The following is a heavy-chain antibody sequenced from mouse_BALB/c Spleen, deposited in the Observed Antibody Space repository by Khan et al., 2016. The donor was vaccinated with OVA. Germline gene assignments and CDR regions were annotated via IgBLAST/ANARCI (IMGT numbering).Heavy chain of an antibody. V-gene: IGHV3-2*02. J-gene: IGHJ4*01. CDR3: ARKNYYGYAVDY. CDR1: GYSITTNYA. D-gene: IGHD1-1*01. Sequence: EVQLVESGPGLVKPSQSLSLTCTVTGYSITTNYAWDWIRQFPGNKLEWMGYISYSGSTSYNPSLKSRISITRDTSKNLFFLHLNSVTTEDTATYYCARKNYYGYAVDYWGQGTSVTVSS. CDR2: ISYSGST.